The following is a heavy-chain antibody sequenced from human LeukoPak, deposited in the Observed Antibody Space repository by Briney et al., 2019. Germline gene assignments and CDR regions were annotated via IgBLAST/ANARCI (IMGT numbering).Heavy chain of an antibody. J-gene: IGHJ4*02. D-gene: IGHD2-15*01. CDR2: IYYSGST. V-gene: IGHV4-39*01. CDR1: GGSISSSSYY. CDR3: ASSPRYCSGGSCYFY. Sequence: NALETLSLTCTVSGGSISSSSYYWGWIRQPPGKGLEWIGSIYYSGSTYYNPSLKSRVTISVDTSKNQFSLKLSSVTAADTAVYYCASSPRYCSGGSCYFYWGQGTLVTVSS.